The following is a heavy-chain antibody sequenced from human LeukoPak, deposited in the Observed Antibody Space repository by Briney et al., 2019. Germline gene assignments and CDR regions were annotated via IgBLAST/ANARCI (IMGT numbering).Heavy chain of an antibody. J-gene: IGHJ4*02. CDR1: GFTFSSYW. CDR2: INNDGSST. CDR3: ARSNHGGHDY. V-gene: IGHV3-74*01. D-gene: IGHD4-11*01. Sequence: GGSLRLSCAASGFTFSSYWMHWVRQAPGKGLVWVSRINNDGSSTPYADSQKHRFTISRDNAKNTLYLQMNSLRAEDTAVYYCARSNHGGHDYRGQGTLVTGSS.